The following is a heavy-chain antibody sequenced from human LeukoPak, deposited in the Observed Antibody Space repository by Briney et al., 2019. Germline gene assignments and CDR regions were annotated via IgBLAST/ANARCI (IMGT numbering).Heavy chain of an antibody. CDR1: GGSISTSSYY. Sequence: SETLSLTCTVSGGSISTSSYYWSWIRQPAGKGLEWIGRLYTSGSTNYNPSLKSRVTMSVDTSKNQFSLKLSSVTAADTAVYYCARGQRRSSGYRDYWGQGTLVTVSS. V-gene: IGHV4-61*02. CDR3: ARGQRRSSGYRDY. D-gene: IGHD3-22*01. J-gene: IGHJ4*02. CDR2: LYTSGST.